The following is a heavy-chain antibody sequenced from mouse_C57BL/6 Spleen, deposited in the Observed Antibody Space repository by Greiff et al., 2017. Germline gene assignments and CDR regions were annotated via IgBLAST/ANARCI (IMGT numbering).Heavy chain of an antibody. D-gene: IGHD2-4*01. CDR2: ISYDGSN. Sequence: EVQLQESGPGLVKPSQSLSLTCSVTGYSITSGYYWNWIRQFPGNKLEWMGYISYDGSNNYNPSLKNRISITRDTSKNQFFLKLNSVTTEDTATYYCATDYDEYFDVWGTGTTVTVSS. CDR1: GYSITSGYY. V-gene: IGHV3-6*01. J-gene: IGHJ1*03. CDR3: ATDYDEYFDV.